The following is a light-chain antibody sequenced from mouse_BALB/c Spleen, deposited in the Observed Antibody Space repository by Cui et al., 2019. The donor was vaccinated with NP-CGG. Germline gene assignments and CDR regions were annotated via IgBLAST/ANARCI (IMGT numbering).Light chain of an antibody. CDR3: ALWYSNHWV. J-gene: IGLJ1*01. CDR2: GTN. CDR1: TGAVTTNNY. V-gene: IGLV1*01. Sequence: QTVLTHESPLTTSPGETVTLTCRSSTGAVTTNNYANWVQEKPDHLFTGLIGGTNNRAPGIPARFSGSLIGDKAALTITGAQTEDEAIYFCALWYSNHWVFGGGTKLTVL.